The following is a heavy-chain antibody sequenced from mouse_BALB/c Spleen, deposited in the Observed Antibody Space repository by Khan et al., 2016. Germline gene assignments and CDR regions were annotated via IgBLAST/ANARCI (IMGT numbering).Heavy chain of an antibody. J-gene: IGHJ3*01. CDR1: GFTFNTYA. V-gene: IGHV10-1*02. CDR3: VRIDGSAWFAY. CDR2: IRSKSNNYAT. D-gene: IGHD2-3*01. Sequence: EVQLVESGGGLVQPKGSLKLSCAASGFTFNTYAMNWVRQAPGKGLEWVARIRSKSNNYATYYADSVKDRFTISRDDSQSMLYLQMNNLKTEDTAMYYGVRIDGSAWFAYWGQGTLVTVSA.